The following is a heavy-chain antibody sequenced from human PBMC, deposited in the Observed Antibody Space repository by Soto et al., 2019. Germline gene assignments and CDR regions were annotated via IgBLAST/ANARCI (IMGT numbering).Heavy chain of an antibody. CDR1: GFTFSSYS. J-gene: IGHJ6*02. D-gene: IGHD5-18*01. Sequence: GGSLRLSCAASGFTFSSYSMNWVRQAPGKGLEWVSSISSSSSYIYYADSVKGRFTISRDNAKNSLYLQMNSLRAEDTAVYYCAREYNTATLTYYYGMDVWGQGTTVTV. CDR3: AREYNTATLTYYYGMDV. V-gene: IGHV3-21*01. CDR2: ISSSSSYI.